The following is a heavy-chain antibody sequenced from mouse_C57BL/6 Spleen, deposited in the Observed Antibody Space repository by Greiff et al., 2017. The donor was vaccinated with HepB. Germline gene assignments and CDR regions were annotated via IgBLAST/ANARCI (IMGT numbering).Heavy chain of an antibody. CDR1: GYTFTSYW. CDR2: IDPSDSYT. J-gene: IGHJ2*01. CDR3: AREVYYGSSFGY. D-gene: IGHD1-1*01. Sequence: QVQLQQPGAELVKPGASVKLSCKASGYTFTSYWMQWVKQRPGQGLEWIGEIDPSDSYTNYNQKFKGKATLTVDTSSSTAYMQLSSRTSEDSAVYYCAREVYYGSSFGYWGQGTTLTVSS. V-gene: IGHV1-50*01.